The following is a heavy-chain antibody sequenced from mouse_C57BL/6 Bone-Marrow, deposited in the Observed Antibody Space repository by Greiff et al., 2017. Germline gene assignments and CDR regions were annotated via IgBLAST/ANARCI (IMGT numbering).Heavy chain of an antibody. D-gene: IGHD2-10*01. V-gene: IGHV14-4*01. CDR3: TSLLAFDS. CDR1: GFNIKDDY. J-gene: IGHJ2*01. CDR2: IDPENGDT. Sequence: VQLQQSGAELVRPGASVKLSCTASGFNIKDDYMHWVKQRPEQGLEWIGWIDPENGDTEYASKFQGMATITADTSSNTAYLQLSSLTSEDTAVYCDTSLLAFDSWGQGTTLTVSS.